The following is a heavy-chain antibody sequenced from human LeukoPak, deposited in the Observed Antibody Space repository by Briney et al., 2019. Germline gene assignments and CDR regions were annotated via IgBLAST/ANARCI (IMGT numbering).Heavy chain of an antibody. D-gene: IGHD2-2*01. CDR3: ARDLGCRSTSCYQKHNWFDP. V-gene: IGHV1-2*02. J-gene: IGHJ5*02. CDR1: GYTFTGYY. Sequence: GASVKVSCKASGYTFTGYYIHWVRQAPGQGLEWMGWINPNSGGTNYAQKFQGRVTMTRDTSISTAYMELSRLRSDDTAVYYCARDLGCRSTSCYQKHNWFDPWGQGTLVTVSS. CDR2: INPNSGGT.